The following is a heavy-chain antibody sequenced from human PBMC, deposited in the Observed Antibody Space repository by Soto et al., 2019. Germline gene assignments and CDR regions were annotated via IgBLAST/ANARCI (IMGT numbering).Heavy chain of an antibody. Sequence: GGSLRLSCAASGFTFSSYGMHWVRQAPGKGLEWVAVISYDGSNKYYADSVKGRFTISRDNSKNKLYLQMNSLRAEETAVYYCAKVGYDCSSTSCYEDYYYYYYMDVWGKGTTVTVSS. V-gene: IGHV3-30*18. CDR1: GFTFSSYG. D-gene: IGHD2-2*01. CDR2: ISYDGSNK. CDR3: AKVGYDCSSTSCYEDYYYYYYMDV. J-gene: IGHJ6*03.